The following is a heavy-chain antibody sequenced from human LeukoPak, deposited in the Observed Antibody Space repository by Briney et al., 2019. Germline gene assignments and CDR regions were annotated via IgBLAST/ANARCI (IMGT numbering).Heavy chain of an antibody. CDR1: GYSISSGYY. CDR2: IYHSGST. D-gene: IGHD3-10*01. CDR3: ARDGARGTMVRGVINWFDP. J-gene: IGHJ5*02. V-gene: IGHV4-38-2*02. Sequence: PSETLSLTCTVSGYSISSGYYWGWIRPPPGKGLEWIGSIYHSGSTYYNPSLKSRVTISVDTSKNQFSLKLSSVTAADTAVYYCARDGARGTMVRGVINWFDPWGQGTLVTVSS.